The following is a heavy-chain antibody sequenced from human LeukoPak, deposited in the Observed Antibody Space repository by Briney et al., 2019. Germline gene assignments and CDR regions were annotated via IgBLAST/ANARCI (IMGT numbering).Heavy chain of an antibody. CDR3: ARMWLVGGFDP. D-gene: IGHD3-22*01. V-gene: IGHV4-59*01. J-gene: IGHJ5*02. CDR2: IYYSGST. Sequence: PSETLSLTCTVSGGSISSYYWSWIRQPPGKGLEWIGYIYYSGSTNYNPSLKSRVTISVDTFKNQFSLKLSSVTAADTAVHYCARMWLVGGFDPWGQGTLVTVSS. CDR1: GGSISSYY.